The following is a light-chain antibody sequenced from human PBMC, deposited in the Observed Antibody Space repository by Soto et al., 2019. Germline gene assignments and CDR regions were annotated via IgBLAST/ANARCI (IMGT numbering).Light chain of an antibody. J-gene: IGLJ3*02. V-gene: IGLV2-14*01. CDR1: MRDVGAYNL. CDR3: SAYTARRTAV. Sequence: QSVLTQPASVSGSAGQSITISCSGTMRDVGAYNLVSWYQQHPGTAPKLIIYEVRNRPSGISSRFSGSRSGNTASLTISGLPSEDEGDYYCSAYTARRTAVFDGGNKLPV. CDR2: EVR.